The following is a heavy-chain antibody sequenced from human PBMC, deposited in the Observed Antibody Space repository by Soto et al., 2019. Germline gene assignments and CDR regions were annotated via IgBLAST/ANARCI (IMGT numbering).Heavy chain of an antibody. J-gene: IGHJ4*02. CDR2: IKSKTDGGTT. Sequence: GSLRLSCAASGFTFSNAWMNWVRQAPGKGLEWVGRIKSKTDGGTTDYAAPVKGRFTISRDDSKNTLYLQMNSLKTEDTAVYYCTARRSPRYSSGWFDYWGQGTLVTVSS. V-gene: IGHV3-15*07. D-gene: IGHD6-19*01. CDR3: TARRSPRYSSGWFDY. CDR1: GFTFSNAW.